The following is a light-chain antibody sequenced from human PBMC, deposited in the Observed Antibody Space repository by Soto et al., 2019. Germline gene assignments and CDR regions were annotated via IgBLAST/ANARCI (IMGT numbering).Light chain of an antibody. V-gene: IGKV1-27*01. Sequence: DIQMTQSPSSLSASVGDRVTITCRASQGISNYLAWYQQKPGKDPKLLIYAASTLQSGVPSRFSGSGSGTDFTLTISSIQPEDVATYYCQKYNSAPPWTFGQGTKVEIK. CDR3: QKYNSAPPWT. CDR2: AAS. CDR1: QGISNY. J-gene: IGKJ1*01.